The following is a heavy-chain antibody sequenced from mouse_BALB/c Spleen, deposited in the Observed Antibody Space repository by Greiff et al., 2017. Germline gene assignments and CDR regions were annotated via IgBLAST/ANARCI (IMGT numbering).Heavy chain of an antibody. Sequence: EVKLVESGGGLVKPGGSLKLSCAASGFTFSSYAMSWVRQTPEKRLEWVASICSGGSTYYPDSVKGRFTISRDNARNILYLQMSSLRSEDTAMYYCARDGNYGDYYYAMDYWGQGTSVTVSS. D-gene: IGHD2-1*01. V-gene: IGHV5-6-5*01. CDR2: ICSGGST. CDR3: ARDGNYGDYYYAMDY. CDR1: GFTFSSYA. J-gene: IGHJ4*01.